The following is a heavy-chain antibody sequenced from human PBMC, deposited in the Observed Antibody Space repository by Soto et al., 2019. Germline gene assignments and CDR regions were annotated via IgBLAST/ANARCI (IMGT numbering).Heavy chain of an antibody. CDR3: ASADYGDDDY. Sequence: QVQLVQSGAGVKKPGASVKVSCKASGFAFSNSRISWVRQAPGQGPEWMGWIRVYNGDTKYAQKFQGRLTMTTDTSTSTAYMELRSLRSDDTAVYFCASADYGDDDYWGQGTLVTVSS. CDR1: GFAFSNSR. V-gene: IGHV1-18*01. D-gene: IGHD4-17*01. J-gene: IGHJ4*02. CDR2: IRVYNGDT.